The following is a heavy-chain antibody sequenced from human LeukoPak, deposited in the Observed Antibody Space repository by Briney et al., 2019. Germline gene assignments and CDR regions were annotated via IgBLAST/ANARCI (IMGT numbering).Heavy chain of an antibody. CDR1: GFTFSNYW. CDR2: IKSYGSEK. J-gene: IGHJ4*02. Sequence: GGSLRLSCAASGFTFSNYWISWVRQPPEKGLEWVANIKSYGSEKQYVDSGKGRFTICRDNARNSLYLQMNGLRAEDTAVYYCVRDPCCYSSSWGPYFDYWGQGTLVTVSS. CDR3: VRDPCCYSSSWGPYFDY. D-gene: IGHD2-2*01. V-gene: IGHV3-7*01.